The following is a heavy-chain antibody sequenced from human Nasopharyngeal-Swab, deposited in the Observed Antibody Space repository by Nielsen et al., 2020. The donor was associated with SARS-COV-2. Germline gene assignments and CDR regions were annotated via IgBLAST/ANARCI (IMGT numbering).Heavy chain of an antibody. Sequence: ASVKVSCKASGYTFTGYYMHWVRQAPGQGLDWMGWINPNSGGTNYAQKFKGRVTMTRDTSISTAYMELSRLRSDDTAVYYCARVPRYCSSTSFYAEPYYYYYGMDVWGQGTTVTVSS. CDR3: ARVPRYCSSTSFYAEPYYYYYGMDV. V-gene: IGHV1-2*02. CDR2: INPNSGGT. J-gene: IGHJ6*02. D-gene: IGHD2-2*01. CDR1: GYTFTGYY.